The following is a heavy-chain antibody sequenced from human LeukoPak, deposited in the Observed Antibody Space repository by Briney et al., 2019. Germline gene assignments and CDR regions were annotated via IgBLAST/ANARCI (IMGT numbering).Heavy chain of an antibody. J-gene: IGHJ4*02. CDR3: ARVEMATAGGFDY. CDR2: IYYSGST. D-gene: IGHD5-24*01. Sequence: SETLSLTCTVSGGSISSYYWSWIRQPPGKGLEWIGYIYYSGSTNYNPSLKSRVTISVDTSKNQFSLKLSSETAADTAVYYCARVEMATAGGFDYWGQGTLVTVSS. CDR1: GGSISSYY. V-gene: IGHV4-59*08.